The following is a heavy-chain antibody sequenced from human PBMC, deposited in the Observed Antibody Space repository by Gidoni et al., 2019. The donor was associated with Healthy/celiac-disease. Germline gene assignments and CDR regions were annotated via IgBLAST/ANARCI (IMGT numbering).Heavy chain of an antibody. J-gene: IGHJ6*02. V-gene: IGHV1-58*02. Sequence: QMQLVQSGPEVKKPGTSVKVSCRASGFTFTSSAMQWVLQARGQRLEWIGWIGVGSSNTNYEQKFQERVTITMDMSTSTAYMELSSLRSEDTAVYDCSARADLWNGNYYYGMDVWGQGTTVTVSS. CDR3: SARADLWNGNYYYGMDV. CDR1: GFTFTSSA. D-gene: IGHD3-3*01. CDR2: IGVGSSNT.